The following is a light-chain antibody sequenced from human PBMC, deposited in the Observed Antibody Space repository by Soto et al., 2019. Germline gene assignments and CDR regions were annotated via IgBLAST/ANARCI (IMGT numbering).Light chain of an antibody. Sequence: DIQMTQSPSSLSASLGDRVTITCRASQTINNYLHWYQQRPGKAPKLLIYSASSLLTGVPPRFSGSGSGTHFTLTISSLQPEDFATYYCQQSTSTPLTFCQGTIVEIK. CDR3: QQSTSTPLT. V-gene: IGKV1-39*01. CDR2: SAS. CDR1: QTINNY. J-gene: IGKJ2*01.